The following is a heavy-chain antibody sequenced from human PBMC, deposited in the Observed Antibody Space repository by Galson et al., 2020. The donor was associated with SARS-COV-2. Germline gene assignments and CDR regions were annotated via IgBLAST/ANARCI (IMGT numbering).Heavy chain of an antibody. CDR3: AHSQTGQNTWDLFDY. J-gene: IGHJ4*02. CDR1: GFSLSTSGVG. Sequence: SGPTLVKPTQTLTLTCTFSGFSLSTSGVGVGWIRQPPGKALEWLALIYWDDDKRYSPSLKSRLTITKDTSKSQVVLTMTNMDPVDTATYYCAHSQTGQNTWDLFDYWGQGTLVTVSS. CDR2: IYWDDDK. D-gene: IGHD1-1*01. V-gene: IGHV2-5*02.